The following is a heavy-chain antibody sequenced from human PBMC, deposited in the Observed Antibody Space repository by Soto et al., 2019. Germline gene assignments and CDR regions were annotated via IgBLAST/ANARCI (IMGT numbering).Heavy chain of an antibody. Sequence: PGGSLRLSCAASGFTFSSYDMHWVRQATGKGLEWVSAIGTAGDTYYPGSVKGRFTISRENAKNSLYLQMNSLRAGDTAVYYCARGPIAARPGRTYYYYYMDVWGKGTTVTVSS. D-gene: IGHD6-6*01. V-gene: IGHV3-13*01. CDR1: GFTFSSYD. CDR2: IGTAGDT. CDR3: ARGPIAARPGRTYYYYYMDV. J-gene: IGHJ6*03.